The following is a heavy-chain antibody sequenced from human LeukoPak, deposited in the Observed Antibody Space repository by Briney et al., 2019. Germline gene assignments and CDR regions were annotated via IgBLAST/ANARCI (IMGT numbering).Heavy chain of an antibody. D-gene: IGHD6-19*01. J-gene: IGHJ4*02. CDR1: GFTFSSYG. V-gene: IGHV3-30*18. Sequence: PGRSLRLSCAASGFTFSSYGMHWVRQAPGKGLEWVAVISYDGSNKYYADSVKGRFTISRDNSKNTLYLRMNSLRAEDTAVYYCAKGEEWLYNYFDYWGQGTLVTVSS. CDR2: ISYDGSNK. CDR3: AKGEEWLYNYFDY.